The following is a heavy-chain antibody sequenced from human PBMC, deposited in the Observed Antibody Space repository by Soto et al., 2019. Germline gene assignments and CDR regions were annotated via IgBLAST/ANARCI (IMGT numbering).Heavy chain of an antibody. CDR2: SSTYNGNT. V-gene: IGHV1-18*01. CDR3: ARGGGGYDFWSGPYSLDV. D-gene: IGHD3-3*01. J-gene: IGHJ6*02. CDR1: GYTFSTYG. Sequence: ASVKXSCKASGYTFSTYGINWVRQAPGQGLEWMGWSSTYNGNTNYAPTLQGRVSMTTETSTSTAYMELRSLRSDDTAVYYCARGGGGYDFWSGPYSLDVWGQGTTVTVSS.